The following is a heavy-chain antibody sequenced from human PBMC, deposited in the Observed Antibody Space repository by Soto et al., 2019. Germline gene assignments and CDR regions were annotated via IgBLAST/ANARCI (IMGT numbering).Heavy chain of an antibody. V-gene: IGHV3-23*01. D-gene: IGHD6-13*01. Sequence: GGSLRLSCAASGFTFSSYAMSWVRQAPGKGLEWVSAISGSGGSTYYADSVKGRFTISRDNSKNTLYLQMNSLRAEDTAVYYCAKHWYSSSWYGWGDYYYYMDVWGKGTTVTVSS. CDR2: ISGSGGST. J-gene: IGHJ6*03. CDR3: AKHWYSSSWYGWGDYYYYMDV. CDR1: GFTFSSYA.